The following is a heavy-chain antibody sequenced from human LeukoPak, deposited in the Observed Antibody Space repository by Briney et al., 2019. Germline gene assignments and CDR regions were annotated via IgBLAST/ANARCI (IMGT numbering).Heavy chain of an antibody. CDR3: SSGLGATREDAFDI. CDR2: ISGCGGST. Sequence: GGSLRLSCAASGCSFSSYAMSWVRQAPGKGLEGVSAISGCGGSTYYADSVKGRFTIFRDNSKNTLYLQIDSLSAWDQAVYYCSSGLGATREDAFDIWGKGTMVTVSS. D-gene: IGHD5-12*01. J-gene: IGHJ3*02. CDR1: GCSFSSYA. V-gene: IGHV3-23*01.